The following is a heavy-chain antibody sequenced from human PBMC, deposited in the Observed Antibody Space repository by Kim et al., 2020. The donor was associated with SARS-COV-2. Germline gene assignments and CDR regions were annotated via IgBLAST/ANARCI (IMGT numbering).Heavy chain of an antibody. Sequence: GGSLRLSCAASGFTFGDYAMHWVRQAPGKGLEWVSGISWNSGSIGYADSVKGRFTISRDNAKNSLYLRMKSLRVEDTALYYCTKDIRDSGYDFYYFDYWGQGTLVT. J-gene: IGHJ4*02. V-gene: IGHV3-9*01. CDR2: ISWNSGSI. CDR1: GFTFGDYA. D-gene: IGHD5-12*01. CDR3: TKDIRDSGYDFYYFDY.